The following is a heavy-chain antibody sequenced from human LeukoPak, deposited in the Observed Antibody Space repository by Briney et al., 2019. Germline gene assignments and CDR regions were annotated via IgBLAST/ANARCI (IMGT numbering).Heavy chain of an antibody. CDR3: ARSTTVVTPEWYFDL. Sequence: GGSLRLSCAASGFTFSSYSMNWVRQAPGKGLEWVSSISSSSSYIYYADSVKGRFTISRDNAKNSLYLQMNSLRAEDTAVYYCARSTTVVTPEWYFDLWGRGTLVTVSS. CDR1: GFTFSSYS. D-gene: IGHD4-23*01. V-gene: IGHV3-21*01. CDR2: ISSSSSYI. J-gene: IGHJ2*01.